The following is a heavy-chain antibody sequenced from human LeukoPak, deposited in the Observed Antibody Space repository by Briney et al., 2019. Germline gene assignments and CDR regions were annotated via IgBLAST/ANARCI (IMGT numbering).Heavy chain of an antibody. D-gene: IGHD3-10*01. V-gene: IGHV3-7*01. CDR1: GFTFSSYW. J-gene: IGHJ6*03. Sequence: GGSLRLSCAASGFTFSSYWMSWVRQAPGKGLEWVANIKQDGSEKYYVDSVKGRFTISRDNAKNSLYLQMNSLRAEDTAVYYCARDIALGEVYYYYYMDVWGKGTTVTVSS. CDR3: ARDIALGEVYYYYYMDV. CDR2: IKQDGSEK.